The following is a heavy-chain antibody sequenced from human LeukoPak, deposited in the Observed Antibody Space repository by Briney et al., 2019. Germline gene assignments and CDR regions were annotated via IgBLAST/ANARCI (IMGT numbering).Heavy chain of an antibody. CDR3: ARGMYYYDGSGDY. Sequence: SETLSLTCTVSGDSISGYYWSWIRQPAGKGLEWIGRIYTSGSTNYNPSLKSRVTMSVDTSKNEFSLELSSVTAADTAVYYCARGMYYYDGSGDYWGQGTLVTVSS. V-gene: IGHV4-4*07. J-gene: IGHJ4*02. CDR1: GDSISGYY. CDR2: IYTSGST. D-gene: IGHD3-22*01.